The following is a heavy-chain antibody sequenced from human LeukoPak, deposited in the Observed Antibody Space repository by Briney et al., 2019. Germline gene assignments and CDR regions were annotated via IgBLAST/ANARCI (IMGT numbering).Heavy chain of an antibody. D-gene: IGHD6-19*01. CDR1: GLTFDDHG. CDR2: INWDGGST. J-gene: IGHJ4*02. V-gene: IGHV3-20*04. Sequence: PGGSLRLSCAASGLTFDDHGMRWVRQVAGKGLEWVSGINWDGGSTGYADSVKGRFTISRDNAKNSLYLQMNSLRAEDTALYYCAGGDRNGWYFDYWGQGILVTVSS. CDR3: AGGDRNGWYFDY.